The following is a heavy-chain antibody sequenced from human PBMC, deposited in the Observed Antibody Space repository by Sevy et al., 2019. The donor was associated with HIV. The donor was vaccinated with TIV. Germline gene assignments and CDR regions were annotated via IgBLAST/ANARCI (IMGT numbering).Heavy chain of an antibody. D-gene: IGHD1-26*01. CDR1: GFTFSSYG. CDR2: ISYDGSNK. V-gene: IGHV3-30*18. J-gene: IGHJ4*02. CDR3: AKDHVGGTGGWDY. Sequence: GGSLRLSCAASGFTFSSYGMHWVRQAPGKGLEWVAVISYDGSNKYYADSVKGRFTISRDNSKNTLYLQMNSLRADDTAVYYCAKDHVGGTGGWDYWGQGTLVTVSS.